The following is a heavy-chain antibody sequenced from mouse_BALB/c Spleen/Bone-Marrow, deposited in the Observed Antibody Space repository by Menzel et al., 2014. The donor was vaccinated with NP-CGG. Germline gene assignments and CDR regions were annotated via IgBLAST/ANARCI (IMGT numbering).Heavy chain of an antibody. CDR3: APYYYGRWFAN. V-gene: IGHV14-3*02. Sequence: EVKVVESGAELVKPGASVKLSCTASGFNIKDTYMHWVKQRLEQGLEWIGRIDPANGNIKYDPKFQGKATIAADTSSNTAYLQLSSLTSEDTAVYYCAPYYYGRWFANWGQGTLVTVSA. D-gene: IGHD1-1*01. J-gene: IGHJ3*01. CDR1: GFNIKDTY. CDR2: IDPANGNI.